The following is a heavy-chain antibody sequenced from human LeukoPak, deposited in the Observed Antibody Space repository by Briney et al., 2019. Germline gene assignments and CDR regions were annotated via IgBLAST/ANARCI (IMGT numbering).Heavy chain of an antibody. V-gene: IGHV1-69*01. CDR2: IIPLFGTA. J-gene: IGHJ4*02. CDR3: AGTDIVVVPAATVSLLNFDY. CDR1: GGTFSNYA. Sequence: ASVKVSCKASGGTFSNYAFNWVRQAPGQGLEWMGGIIPLFGTANYAQKFQGRVTITADESTSTAYMELSSLRSEDTAVYYCAGTDIVVVPAATVSLLNFDYWGQGTLVTVSS. D-gene: IGHD2-2*01.